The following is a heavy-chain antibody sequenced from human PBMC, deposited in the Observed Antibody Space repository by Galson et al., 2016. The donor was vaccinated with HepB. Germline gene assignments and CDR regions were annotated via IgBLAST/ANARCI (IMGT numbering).Heavy chain of an antibody. J-gene: IGHJ4*02. CDR2: LYAGCGAA. Sequence: LRLSCAASGFLVGSDFMTWVRQAPGQGLEWISLLYAGCGAAAYSDSVTGRFPISRDNSQNTLYLQMNDLRSDDTAVYFCAKGGRAFYFDVWGQGALVTVSS. D-gene: IGHD3-16*01. V-gene: IGHV3-53*01. CDR3: AKGGRAFYFDV. CDR1: GFLVGSDF.